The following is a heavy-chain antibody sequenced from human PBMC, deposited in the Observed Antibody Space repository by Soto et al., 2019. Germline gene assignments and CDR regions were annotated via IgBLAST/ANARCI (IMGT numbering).Heavy chain of an antibody. D-gene: IGHD3-22*01. J-gene: IGHJ6*02. CDR2: ISGSGGST. CDR1: GFTFSSYA. Sequence: GGSLRLSCAASGFTFSSYAMSWVRQAPGKGLEWVSAISGSGGSTYCADSVKGRFTISRDNSKNTLYLQMNSLRAEGTAVYYCAKADSSGYYSYYYYGMDVWGQGTTVTVSS. CDR3: AKADSSGYYSYYYYGMDV. V-gene: IGHV3-23*01.